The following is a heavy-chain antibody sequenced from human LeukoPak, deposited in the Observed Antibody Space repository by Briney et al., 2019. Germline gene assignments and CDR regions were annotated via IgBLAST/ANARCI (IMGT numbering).Heavy chain of an antibody. V-gene: IGHV1-46*01. D-gene: IGHD3-9*01. CDR1: GYTFTSYY. J-gene: IGHJ4*02. Sequence: ASVKVSCKASGYTFTSYYMHWVRQAPGEGLEWMGIINPSGGSTSYAQKFQGRVTMTRDMSTSTAYMELRSLRSDDTAVYYCAREYYDILTGYSGGAFDYWGQGTLVTVSS. CDR3: AREYYDILTGYSGGAFDY. CDR2: INPSGGST.